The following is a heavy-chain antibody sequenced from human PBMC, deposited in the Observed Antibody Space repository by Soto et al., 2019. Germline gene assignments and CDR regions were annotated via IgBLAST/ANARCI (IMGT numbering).Heavy chain of an antibody. CDR3: ARANKPYSSSSYWFDP. Sequence: EVQLVESGGGLIQPGGSLRLSCAASGFTVSSNYMSWVRQAPGKGLEWVSVIYGGGSTYYADSVKGRFTISRDNSKNTLYLQMNSLRAEDTAVYYCARANKPYSSSSYWFDPWGQGTLVTVSS. J-gene: IGHJ5*02. CDR2: IYGGGST. D-gene: IGHD6-6*01. V-gene: IGHV3-53*01. CDR1: GFTVSSNY.